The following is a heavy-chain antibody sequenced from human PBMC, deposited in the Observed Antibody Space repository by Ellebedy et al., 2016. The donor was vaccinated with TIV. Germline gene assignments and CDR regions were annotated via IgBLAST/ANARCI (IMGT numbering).Heavy chain of an antibody. D-gene: IGHD1-26*01. CDR3: AASPVGATIKGYYFDY. J-gene: IGHJ4*02. V-gene: IGHV3-23*01. CDR2: ISGSGGST. CDR1: GFTFSSYA. Sequence: GESLKISCAASGFTFSSYAMSWVRQAPGKGLEWVSAISGSGGSTYYTDSVKGRFTISRDNSKNTLYLQMNSLRAEDTAVYYCAASPVGATIKGYYFDYWGQGTLVTVSS.